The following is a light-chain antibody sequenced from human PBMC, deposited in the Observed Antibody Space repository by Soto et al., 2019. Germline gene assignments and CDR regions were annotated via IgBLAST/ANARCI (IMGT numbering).Light chain of an antibody. V-gene: IGKV1-39*01. Sequence: DILMTQSSSSLSAAVGDRVAITFRASQSISSSLNWYQQKLGKAPKLLIYASSTLQSGVPSRFSGSGSGTDFTLTISSLQPEDFAAYYCQQSYSTPLTFGGGTKVDIK. CDR3: QQSYSTPLT. J-gene: IGKJ4*01. CDR2: ASS. CDR1: QSISSS.